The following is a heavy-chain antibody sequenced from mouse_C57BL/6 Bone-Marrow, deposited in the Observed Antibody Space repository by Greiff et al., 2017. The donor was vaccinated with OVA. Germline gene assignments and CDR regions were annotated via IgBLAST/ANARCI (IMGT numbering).Heavy chain of an antibody. CDR1: GFSLSTFGMG. V-gene: IGHV8-8*01. D-gene: IGHD1-1*01. J-gene: IGHJ4*01. CDR3: ARISYYYGSSYDYYAMDY. Sequence: QVQLKESGPGILQPSQTLSLTCSFSGFSLSTFGMGVGWIRQPSGKGLEWLAHLWWDDDKYYNPALKSRLTISKDTSKNQVFLKIANVDTADTATYYCARISYYYGSSYDYYAMDYWGQGTSVTVSS. CDR2: LWWDDDK.